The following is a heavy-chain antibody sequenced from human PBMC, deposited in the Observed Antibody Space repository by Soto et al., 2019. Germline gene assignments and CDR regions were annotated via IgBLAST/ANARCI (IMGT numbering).Heavy chain of an antibody. CDR3: ARGRWYYYDPPAWHFDL. J-gene: IGHJ2*01. CDR1: GFTFSSYS. V-gene: IGHV3-21*01. D-gene: IGHD3-22*01. CDR2: ITSSSSSI. Sequence: EVRLVESGGGLVKPGGSLRLSCATSGFTFSSYSVNWVRQAPGKGLEWVSSITSSSSSIYFGDSVKGRFTISRDDANNSLYLQMSSMRVEDTAVYYCARGRWYYYDPPAWHFDLWCRGTLVTVSS.